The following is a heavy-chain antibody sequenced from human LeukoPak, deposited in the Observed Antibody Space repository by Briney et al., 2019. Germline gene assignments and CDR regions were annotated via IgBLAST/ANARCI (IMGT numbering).Heavy chain of an antibody. Sequence: GGSLRLSCAASGFTFDDYGMSWVRQAPGKGLEWVSGINWNGGSTGYADSVKGRFTISRDNAKNSLYLQMNSLRAEDTALYYCAREGHSSSWYSGMVYYYYYMDVWGKGTTVTISS. CDR1: GFTFDDYG. J-gene: IGHJ6*03. V-gene: IGHV3-20*04. D-gene: IGHD6-13*01. CDR2: INWNGGST. CDR3: AREGHSSSWYSGMVYYYYYMDV.